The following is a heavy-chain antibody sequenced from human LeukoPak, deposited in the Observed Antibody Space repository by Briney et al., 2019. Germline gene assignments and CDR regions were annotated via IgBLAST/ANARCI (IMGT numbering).Heavy chain of an antibody. CDR1: GFTFSTYA. Sequence: GGSLRLSCSVSGFTFSTYAMHWVRQAQGKGLEHVSRISSNGGSTYDADSVKGRFTISRDNSKNTLYLQMNSLRAEDTAVYYCVTSPPMKIDSWGHGTLVIVSS. V-gene: IGHV3-64D*06. CDR3: VTSPPMKIDS. J-gene: IGHJ5*01. CDR2: ISSNGGST.